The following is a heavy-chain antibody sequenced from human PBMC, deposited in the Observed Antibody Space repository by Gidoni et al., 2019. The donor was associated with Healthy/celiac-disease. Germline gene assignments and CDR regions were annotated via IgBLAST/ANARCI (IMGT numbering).Heavy chain of an antibody. CDR1: GGSISSGGYY. CDR3: ARDGRRRLPNDAFDI. J-gene: IGHJ3*02. D-gene: IGHD5-18*01. V-gene: IGHV4-31*03. Sequence: QVQLQESGPGLVKPSQTLSLTCTVSGGSISSGGYYWSWIRQHPGKGLEWIGYIYYSGSTYYNPSLKSRVTISVDTSKNQFSLKLSSVTAADTAVYYCARDGRRRLPNDAFDIWGQGTMVTVSS. CDR2: IYYSGST.